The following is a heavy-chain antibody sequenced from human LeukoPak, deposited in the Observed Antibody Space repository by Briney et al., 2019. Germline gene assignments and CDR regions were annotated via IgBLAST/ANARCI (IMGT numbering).Heavy chain of an antibody. J-gene: IGHJ4*02. V-gene: IGHV3-15*01. CDR3: TTPLTTVTTLPFDS. Sequence: PGGSLRLSCAASGITFINAWMNWVRQAPGKGLEWVGRIKGRSDGGTTDYATPVKGRFTISRDDPKATVYLQMDSLKIEDTAVYYCTTPLTTVTTLPFDSWGQGTLVTVSS. CDR1: GITFINAW. D-gene: IGHD4-17*01. CDR2: IKGRSDGGTT.